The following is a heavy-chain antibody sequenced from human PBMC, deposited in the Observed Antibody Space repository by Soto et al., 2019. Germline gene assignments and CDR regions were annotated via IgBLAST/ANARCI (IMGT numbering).Heavy chain of an antibody. Sequence: SKTLSLTCAVYGGSFSGYYWSWIRQPPGKGLEWIGEINHSGSTNYNPSLKSRVTISVDTSKNQFSLKLSSVTAADTAVYYCARFGYPERGRYGMDVWGQGTTVTVSS. D-gene: IGHD1-1*01. CDR1: GGSFSGYY. CDR3: ARFGYPERGRYGMDV. V-gene: IGHV4-34*01. J-gene: IGHJ6*02. CDR2: INHSGST.